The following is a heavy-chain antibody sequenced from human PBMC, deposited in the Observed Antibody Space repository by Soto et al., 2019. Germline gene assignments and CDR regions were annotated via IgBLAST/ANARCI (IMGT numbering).Heavy chain of an antibody. V-gene: IGHV1-46*01. CDR3: AKGSNIVGATERYNGMDV. D-gene: IGHD1-26*01. Sequence: ASVKVSCKASGYTFTSYYMHWVRQAPAQGLEGMGIINSSGGSTNYAQKFQDRVTITRDTSTSTVHMELISRRSADAAGLYCAKGSNIVGATERYNGMDVWGQGTTVTVSS. CDR2: INSSGGST. J-gene: IGHJ6*02. CDR1: GYTFTSYY.